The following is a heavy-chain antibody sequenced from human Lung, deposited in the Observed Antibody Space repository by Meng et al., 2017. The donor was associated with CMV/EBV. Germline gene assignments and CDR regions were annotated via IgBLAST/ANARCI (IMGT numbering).Heavy chain of an antibody. Sequence: SGFPFNTYWMHWVRQAPGKGLVWVSRITSDGSSTTYADSVKGRFTISRDNAKNTLYLQMNSLGAEDTAVYYCAREYRLKYDSSGFDFWGQGTLVTVSS. J-gene: IGHJ4*02. CDR1: GFPFNTYW. D-gene: IGHD3-22*01. CDR3: AREYRLKYDSSGFDF. V-gene: IGHV3-74*01. CDR2: ITSDGSST.